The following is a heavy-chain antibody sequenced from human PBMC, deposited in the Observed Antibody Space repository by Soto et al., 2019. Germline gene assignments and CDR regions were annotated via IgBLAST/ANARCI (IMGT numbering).Heavy chain of an antibody. V-gene: IGHV4-39*01. CDR1: GGSISSNSYY. CDR2: IFYSGST. D-gene: IGHD5-18*01. Sequence: PSETLSLTCTVSGGSISSNSYYWGWIRQPPGKGLEWIGSIFYSGSTYYKPSLKSRVTVSVDTSKNQFSLKLSSVTAADTAVYYCARLSGYNYGYIDCWGQGTLVTVSS. J-gene: IGHJ4*02. CDR3: ARLSGYNYGYIDC.